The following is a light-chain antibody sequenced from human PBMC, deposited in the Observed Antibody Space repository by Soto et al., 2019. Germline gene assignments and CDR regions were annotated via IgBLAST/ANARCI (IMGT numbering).Light chain of an antibody. Sequence: EIVVTQSPCTLSLSPGERATLACRASQSVSSSYLAWYQQKPGQAPRLLIYGASSRATGIPDRFSGSGSGTDFTLTLSRLEPEDFAVYYCQQYGSSLYTFGQGTKLEIK. V-gene: IGKV3-20*01. CDR1: QSVSSSY. J-gene: IGKJ2*01. CDR2: GAS. CDR3: QQYGSSLYT.